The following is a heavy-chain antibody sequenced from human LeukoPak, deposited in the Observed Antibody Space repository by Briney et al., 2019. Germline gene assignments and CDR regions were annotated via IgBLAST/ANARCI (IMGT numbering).Heavy chain of an antibody. V-gene: IGHV3-23*01. CDR2: LRAGCGSA. CDR1: GFTFGYYA. Sequence: GSLRLSCSTSGFTFGYYALGLVRQGPGEGLELVLALRAGCGSAFYADSVKGPFTISRDNSKKILYLQMNSLRAEDTAVYYCAKDPRKLLRFLQLSTPTFDFWGQGTLITVSS. J-gene: IGHJ4*02. CDR3: AKDPRKLLRFLQLSTPTFDF. D-gene: IGHD3-3*01.